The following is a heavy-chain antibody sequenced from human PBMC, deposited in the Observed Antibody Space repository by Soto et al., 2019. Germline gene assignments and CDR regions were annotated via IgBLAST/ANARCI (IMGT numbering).Heavy chain of an antibody. V-gene: IGHV3-74*01. J-gene: IGHJ4*02. Sequence: VQLVASGGGLVQPGGSLRLSCAASGFTFSSYWMHWVRQGPGKGLVWVSRVNSDESTTSYADPVKGRFTISRDNAKNTLYLQMSSLIVEDTALYYCVCFECGRTAVVTAMQANGYWGQGTLVTASS. CDR1: GFTFSSYW. CDR3: VCFECGRTAVVTAMQANGY. CDR2: VNSDESTT. D-gene: IGHD2-21*02.